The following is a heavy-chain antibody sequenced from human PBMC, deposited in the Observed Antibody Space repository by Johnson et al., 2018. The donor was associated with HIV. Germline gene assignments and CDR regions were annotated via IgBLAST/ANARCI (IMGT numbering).Heavy chain of an antibody. CDR2: ISYDGNNI. D-gene: IGHD6-6*01. CDR3: ARVHIAARWSNAFDF. V-gene: IGHV3-30*04. CDR1: GFTFNSYA. Sequence: QVQLVDSGGGVVQPGRSLRLSCAASGFTFNSYALHWVRQAPGKGLEWVAIISYDGNNIYYSDSVKGRFTISRDNSKNTLYLQMDALRPGDTGIYYCARVHIAARWSNAFDFWGQGTMVTVSS. J-gene: IGHJ3*01.